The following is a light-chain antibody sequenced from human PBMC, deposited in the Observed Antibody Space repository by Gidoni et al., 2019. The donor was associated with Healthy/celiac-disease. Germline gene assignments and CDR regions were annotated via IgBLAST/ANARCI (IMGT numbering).Light chain of an antibody. J-gene: IGKJ4*01. CDR3: QQYGSSILT. CDR1: QSVSSSY. CDR2: GAS. Sequence: EIVLTQSPGTLSLSPGERATLSCRASQSVSSSYLAWYQQKPGQAPRRLIYGASSRATGIPDRFSGSGSGTDFTLTISRLEPEDFAVYYCQQYGSSILTFGGGTKVEIK. V-gene: IGKV3-20*01.